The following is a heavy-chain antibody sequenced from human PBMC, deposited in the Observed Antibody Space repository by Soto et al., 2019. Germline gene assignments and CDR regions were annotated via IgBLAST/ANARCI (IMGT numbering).Heavy chain of an antibody. CDR1: GFTFSRYG. CDR3: ARDPSEGRVGNWFES. J-gene: IGHJ5*01. CDR2: ISSSTSYV. Sequence: GGSLRLSCAASGFTFSRYGMNWLRQAPGKGLEWVASISSSTSYVYYADSVKGRFSTSRDNAKNILYLEMYALRTEDTAVYYCARDPSEGRVGNWFESWGQGXLVTVPQ. V-gene: IGHV3-21*01. D-gene: IGHD2-2*01.